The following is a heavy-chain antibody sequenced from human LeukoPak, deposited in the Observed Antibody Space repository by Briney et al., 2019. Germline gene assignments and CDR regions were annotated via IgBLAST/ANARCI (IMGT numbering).Heavy chain of an antibody. CDR3: AREKGGGGFDP. Sequence: GGSLRLSCAASGFTFSSYSMNWVRQAPGKGLEWVSSISSSSSYIYYADSVKGRFTISRDNAKNSLYLQMNSLRAEDTAVYYCAREKGGGGFDPWGQGTLVTVSS. J-gene: IGHJ5*02. D-gene: IGHD3-16*01. V-gene: IGHV3-21*01. CDR2: ISSSSSYI. CDR1: GFTFSSYS.